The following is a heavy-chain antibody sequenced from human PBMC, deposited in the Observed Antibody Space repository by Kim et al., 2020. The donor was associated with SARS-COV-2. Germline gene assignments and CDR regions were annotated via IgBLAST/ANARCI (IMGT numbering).Heavy chain of an antibody. CDR3: AKGPGYISDF. Sequence: GGSLRLSCAASGFTFSSSWMHWVRQAPGKGLLWVSVINNDGSSTNYADSVKGRFTISRDNAKNTLYLQMNSLRADDTAVYYCAKGPGYISDFWGQGTLVTVSS. J-gene: IGHJ4*02. CDR2: INNDGSST. V-gene: IGHV3-74*01. D-gene: IGHD5-12*01. CDR1: GFTFSSSW.